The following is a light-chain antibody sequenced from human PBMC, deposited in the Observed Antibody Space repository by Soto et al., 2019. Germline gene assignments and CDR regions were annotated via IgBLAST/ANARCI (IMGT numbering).Light chain of an antibody. CDR3: QQYVSYPVT. CDR1: QSIGTS. V-gene: IGKV1-5*01. CDR2: DGS. Sequence: DIHLTQSPSTLSASVGDKVTVTCRASQSIGTSLAWYRQRPGRAPELLIHDGSSLESGVSSRFSGSGSETDFSLTITPLQPDDYATFYCQQYVSYPVTFGGGTTV. J-gene: IGKJ4*01.